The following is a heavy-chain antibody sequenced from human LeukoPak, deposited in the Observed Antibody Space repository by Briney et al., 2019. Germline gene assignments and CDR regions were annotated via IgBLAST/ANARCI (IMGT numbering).Heavy chain of an antibody. D-gene: IGHD3-3*01. Sequence: GKSLRLSCAASGFTFSSYAMHWVRQAPGKGLEWVAVISYDGSNKYYADSVQGRFTISRDNSKNTLYLQINSLRAEDTAVYYCARDLAPYYDFWSGFVYWGQGTLVTVSS. CDR1: GFTFSSYA. CDR3: ARDLAPYYDFWSGFVY. V-gene: IGHV3-30*04. J-gene: IGHJ4*02. CDR2: ISYDGSNK.